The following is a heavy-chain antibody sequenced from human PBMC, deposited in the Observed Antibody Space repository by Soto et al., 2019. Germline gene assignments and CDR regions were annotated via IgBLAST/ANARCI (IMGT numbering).Heavy chain of an antibody. Sequence: QVQLVESGGGVVQPGRSLRLSCAASGFTFSNYGMHWVRQAPGKGLEWVAVISYDGSNKYYADSVKGRFTISRDNSKNTLYLQMNSLRAEDTAVYYCAKDGDYWGQGTLVTVSS. CDR2: ISYDGSNK. CDR3: AKDGDY. J-gene: IGHJ4*02. V-gene: IGHV3-30*18. CDR1: GFTFSNYG.